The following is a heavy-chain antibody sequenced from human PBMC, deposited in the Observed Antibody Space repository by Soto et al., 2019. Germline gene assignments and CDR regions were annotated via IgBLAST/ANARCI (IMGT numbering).Heavy chain of an antibody. Sequence: QVQLQESGPGLVKPSQTLSLTCTVSGGSMSSDDYYWSWIRQPPGKGLEWIGYIYHSGSTDYNPSPKSRVTISVDTSKNQFSLRLSSVTAADTAVYYCVREWAVGATTADPWGQGTLVTVSS. D-gene: IGHD1-26*01. J-gene: IGHJ5*02. V-gene: IGHV4-30-4*01. CDR2: IYHSGST. CDR3: VREWAVGATTADP. CDR1: GGSMSSDDYY.